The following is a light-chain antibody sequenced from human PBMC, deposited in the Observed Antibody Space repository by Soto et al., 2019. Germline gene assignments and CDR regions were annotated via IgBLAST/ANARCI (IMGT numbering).Light chain of an antibody. Sequence: VLTQSPATLSLSPGERATLSCRASQSVSSSYLAWYQQKPGQAPRLLIYGASSRATGIPDRFSGSGSGTDFTLTISRLEPEDFAVYYCQQYGSSPKITFGQGTRLEI. CDR3: QQYGSSPKIT. V-gene: IGKV3-20*01. CDR2: GAS. CDR1: QSVSSSY. J-gene: IGKJ5*01.